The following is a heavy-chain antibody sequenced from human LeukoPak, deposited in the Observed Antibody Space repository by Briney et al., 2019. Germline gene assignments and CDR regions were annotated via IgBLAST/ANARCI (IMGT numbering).Heavy chain of an antibody. J-gene: IGHJ4*02. CDR2: ISSSNNYI. D-gene: IGHD4-4*01. V-gene: IGHV3-21*01. CDR3: ARDYSNPDY. Sequence: GGSLRLSCAASGFTFSSYNMNWVRQAPGKGLEWVSSISSSNNYIYYADSVKGRFTISRDNAKNSLYLQMNSLKAEDTAVYLCARDYSNPDYGGQGTLVTVSS. CDR1: GFTFSSYN.